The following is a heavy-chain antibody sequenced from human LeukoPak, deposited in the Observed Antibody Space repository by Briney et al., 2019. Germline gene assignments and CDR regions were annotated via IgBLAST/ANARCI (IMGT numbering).Heavy chain of an antibody. D-gene: IGHD3-3*01. CDR2: IKQDGSEK. Sequence: GGSLRLSCAASGFTFSSYCMSWVRQAPGKGLEWVANIKQDGSEKYYVDSVKGRFTISRDNAKNSLYLQMNSLRAEDTAVYYCALSPSMYYDFWSGYFDYWGQGTLVTVSS. CDR1: GFTFSSYC. J-gene: IGHJ4*02. V-gene: IGHV3-7*03. CDR3: ALSPSMYYDFWSGYFDY.